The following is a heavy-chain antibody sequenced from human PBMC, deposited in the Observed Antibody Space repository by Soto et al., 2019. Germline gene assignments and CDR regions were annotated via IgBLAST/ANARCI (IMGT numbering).Heavy chain of an antibody. Sequence: DLEESGGGLVQPGGSLRLSCVASGFSLSPYWMHWARQVPGRGLEWVARLSSDGFGAAYADSVKGRFFISRDIARNTLSLQMSSLRADDTAVYYCARDLGGPDYWGRGTSVTVSS. CDR1: GFSLSPYW. D-gene: IGHD3-16*01. CDR2: LSSDGFGA. CDR3: ARDLGGPDY. V-gene: IGHV3-74*03. J-gene: IGHJ4*02.